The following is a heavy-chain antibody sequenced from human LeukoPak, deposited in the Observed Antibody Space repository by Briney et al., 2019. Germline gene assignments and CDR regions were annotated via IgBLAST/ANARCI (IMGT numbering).Heavy chain of an antibody. J-gene: IGHJ4*02. CDR1: GFTFSTYS. CDR2: ISSTSTYI. Sequence: GGSLRLSCAASGFTFSTYSMNWVRQAPGRGLEWVSSISSTSTYIYYANSVKGRFTISRDNAKNSLYLQMNSLRAEDTAVYYCARDCGGDCYRDYWGQGTLVTVSS. D-gene: IGHD2-21*02. CDR3: ARDCGGDCYRDY. V-gene: IGHV3-21*01.